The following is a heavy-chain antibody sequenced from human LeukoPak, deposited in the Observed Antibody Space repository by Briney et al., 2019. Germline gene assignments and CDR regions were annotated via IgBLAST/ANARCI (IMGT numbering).Heavy chain of an antibody. D-gene: IGHD5-12*01. CDR1: GFTFDDYA. J-gene: IGHJ4*02. V-gene: IGHV3-9*01. CDR3: AINGGGDSGYGNFDY. CDR2: INWNSDSI. Sequence: GGSLRLSCAVSGFTFDDYAMHWVRQVPGKGLEWVSGINWNSDSIGYADSVKGRFTTSRDNAKNPLYLQMNSLRAEDTAFYYCAINGGGDSGYGNFDYWGQGTLVTVSS.